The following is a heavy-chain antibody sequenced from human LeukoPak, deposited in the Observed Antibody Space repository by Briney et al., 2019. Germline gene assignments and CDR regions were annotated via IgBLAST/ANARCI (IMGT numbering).Heavy chain of an antibody. V-gene: IGHV3-74*01. J-gene: IGHJ4*02. CDR1: GFSFNSYW. CDR2: IRSDGTST. D-gene: IGHD6-6*01. Sequence: GGSLRLSCAASGFSFNSYWMHWVRQAPGKGLVWVSRIRSDGTSTDYADSVRGRFTISRDNAKNSLYLQMNSLRAEDTAVYYCARDLKQLAHYFDYWGQGTLVTVSS. CDR3: ARDLKQLAHYFDY.